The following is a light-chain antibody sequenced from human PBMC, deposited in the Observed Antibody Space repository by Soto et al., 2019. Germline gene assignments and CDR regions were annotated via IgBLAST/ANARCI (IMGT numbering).Light chain of an antibody. CDR2: EAS. CDR3: CSNAAGSTYV. V-gene: IGLV2-23*01. J-gene: IGLJ1*01. Sequence: QSVLTQPASVSGSPGQSITISCTGTSSDVGSHNLVSWYQQFPGKAPKLIIFEASKRPSGVSNRFSGSKSGSTASLTISGLQAEEEADYYCCSNAAGSTYVFGSGTKVTV. CDR1: SSDVGSHNL.